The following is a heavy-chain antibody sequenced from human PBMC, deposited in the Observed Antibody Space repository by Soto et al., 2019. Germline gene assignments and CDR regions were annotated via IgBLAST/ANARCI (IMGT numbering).Heavy chain of an antibody. CDR1: GDSVSTNSYS. V-gene: IGHV4-39*01. J-gene: IGHJ6*02. CDR2: IYSSENT. CDR3: ARLKGYCITTNCHGYYGMEV. D-gene: IGHD2-2*01. Sequence: TETLSLTCTVSGDSVSTNSYSWGWIRQSPGKGLEWIGTIYSSENTYYNPSLLSRVTISVDTSKNEFSLRLSSVTAADTAVYYSARLKGYCITTNCHGYYGMEVSGQATTVT.